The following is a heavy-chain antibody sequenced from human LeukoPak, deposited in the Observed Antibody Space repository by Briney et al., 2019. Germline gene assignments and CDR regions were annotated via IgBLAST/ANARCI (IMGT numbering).Heavy chain of an antibody. CDR2: INHSGST. CDR1: GGSFSGYY. J-gene: IGHJ4*02. D-gene: IGHD3-16*02. Sequence: SETLSLTCAVYGGSFSGYYWSWIRQPPGKGLEWIGEINHSGSTNYNPSLKSRVTISVDTSKNQFSLKLSSATAAATAVYYCARGPHYDYVWGSYRSRTHFDYWGQGTLVTVSS. V-gene: IGHV4-34*01. CDR3: ARGPHYDYVWGSYRSRTHFDY.